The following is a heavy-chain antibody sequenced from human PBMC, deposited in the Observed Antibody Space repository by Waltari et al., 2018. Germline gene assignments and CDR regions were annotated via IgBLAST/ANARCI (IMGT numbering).Heavy chain of an antibody. D-gene: IGHD2-15*01. CDR1: GYNLPDLS. CDR3: ATALLDYYYYGMDV. J-gene: IGHJ6*02. V-gene: IGHV1-24*01. CDR2: FDPEDGET. Sequence: QVQLVQSGAEVKKPGASVTVSCTVSGYNLPDLSIHWVRQAPVKGLEWMGGFDPEDGETIYAQKFQGRVTMTEDTSTDTAYMELSSLRSEDTAVYYCATALLDYYYYGMDVWGQGTTVTVSS.